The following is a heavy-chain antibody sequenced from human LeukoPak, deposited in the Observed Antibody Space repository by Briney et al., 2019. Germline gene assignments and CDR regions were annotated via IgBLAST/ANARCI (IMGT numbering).Heavy chain of an antibody. CDR2: IYNSETT. V-gene: IGHV4-30-4*01. Sequence: PSQTLSLTCTVSGASISSGDYYWSWIRQPPGKGLEWIGYIYNSETTHYNPSLKGRITFSLDTSKNQFSLKLNSVTAADTAVYYCARLSPWAFDIWGQGTMVTVSS. CDR3: ARLSPWAFDI. CDR1: GASISSGDYY. J-gene: IGHJ3*02.